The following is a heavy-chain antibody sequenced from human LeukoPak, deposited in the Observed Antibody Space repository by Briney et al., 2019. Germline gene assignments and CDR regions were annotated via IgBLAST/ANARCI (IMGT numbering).Heavy chain of an antibody. CDR2: IYYSGST. CDR1: GGSISSYY. CDR3: ARVMRYCSGGSCYAHFDY. J-gene: IGHJ4*02. V-gene: IGHV4-59*12. Sequence: SETLSLTCTVSGGSISSYYWSWIRQPPGKGLEWIGYIYYSGSTNYNPPLKSRVTMSVDTSKNQFSLKLSSVTAADTAVYYCARVMRYCSGGSCYAHFDYWGQGTLVTVSS. D-gene: IGHD2-15*01.